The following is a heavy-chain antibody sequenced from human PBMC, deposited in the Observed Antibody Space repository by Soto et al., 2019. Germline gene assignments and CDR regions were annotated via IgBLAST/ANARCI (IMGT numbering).Heavy chain of an antibody. V-gene: IGHV3-9*01. J-gene: IGHJ4*02. CDR1: GFTFDDYA. CDR2: ISWNSGSI. CDR3: AKDRFATVTTDYFDY. D-gene: IGHD4-17*01. Sequence: QSGGSLRLSCAASGFTFDDYAMHWVRQAPGKGLEWVSGISWNSGSIGYADSVKGRFTISRDNAKNSLYLQMNSLRAEDTALYYCAKDRFATVTTDYFDYWGQGTLVTVSS.